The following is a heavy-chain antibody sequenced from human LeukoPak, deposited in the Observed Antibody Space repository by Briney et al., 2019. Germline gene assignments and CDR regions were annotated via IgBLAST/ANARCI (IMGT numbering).Heavy chain of an antibody. CDR2: IYYSGST. J-gene: IGHJ4*02. CDR3: ARVAPRTYYDFWSGYYNQYYFDY. Sequence: SQTLSLTCTVSGGSISSGGYYWSWSRQHPGKGLEWIGYIYYSGSTYYNPSLKSRVTISVDTSKNQFSLKLSSVTAAATAVYYCARVAPRTYYDFWSGYYNQYYFDYWGQGTLVTVSS. CDR1: GGSISSGGYY. D-gene: IGHD3-3*01. V-gene: IGHV4-31*03.